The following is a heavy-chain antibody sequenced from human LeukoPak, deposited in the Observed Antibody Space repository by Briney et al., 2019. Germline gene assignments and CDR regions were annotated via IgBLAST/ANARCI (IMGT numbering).Heavy chain of an antibody. CDR3: ARGNRVATTL. D-gene: IGHD5-12*01. CDR2: IYYSGST. CDR1: GGSISSYY. V-gene: IGHV4-59*01. Sequence: PSETPSLTCTVSGGSISSYYWSWIRQPPGKGLEWIGYIYYSGSTNYNPSPKSRVTISVDTSKTQFSLKLSSVTAADTAVYYCARGNRVATTLWGQGTLVTVSS. J-gene: IGHJ4*02.